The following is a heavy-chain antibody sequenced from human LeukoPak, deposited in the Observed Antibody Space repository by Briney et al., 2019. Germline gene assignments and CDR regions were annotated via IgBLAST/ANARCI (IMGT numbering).Heavy chain of an antibody. D-gene: IGHD3-10*01. CDR1: GYTFTGYY. V-gene: IGHV1-2*06. J-gene: IGHJ6*02. CDR2: INPNSGGT. CDR3: ARERGYYYGSGSYYGMDV. Sequence: ASVKVSCKASGYTFTGYYMHWVRQAPGQGLEWMGRINPNSGGTNYAQKFQGRVTMTRDTSISTAYMELSRLRSDDTAVYYCARERGYYYGSGSYYGMDVWGQGTTATVSS.